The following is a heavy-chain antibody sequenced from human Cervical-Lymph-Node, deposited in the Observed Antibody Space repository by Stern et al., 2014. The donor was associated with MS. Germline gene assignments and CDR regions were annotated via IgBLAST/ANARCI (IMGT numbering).Heavy chain of an antibody. J-gene: IGHJ4*02. V-gene: IGHV3-9*01. Sequence: EVQLVESGGGLVQPGRSLRLSCAASGFTFDDYAMHWVRQAPGKGLEWVSGISCNSGRVAYADSVKGRFTISRDNAKNSLYLEMHSLRPEDTALYYCAKEECSGDSCYGGWGFDYWGQGTLVTVSS. CDR2: ISCNSGRV. CDR1: GFTFDDYA. D-gene: IGHD2-15*01. CDR3: AKEECSGDSCYGGWGFDY.